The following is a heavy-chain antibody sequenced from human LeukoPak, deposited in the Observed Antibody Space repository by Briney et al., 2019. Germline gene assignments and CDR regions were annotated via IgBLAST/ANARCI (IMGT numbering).Heavy chain of an antibody. V-gene: IGHV4-61*05. CDR2: IYYSGST. CDR3: ARHGYSSGSLAWFDP. J-gene: IGHJ5*02. Sequence: SETLSLTCTVSGGSISSSSYYWGWIRQPPGKGLEWIGYIYYSGSTNYNPSLKSRVTISVGTSKNQFSLKLSSVTAADTAVYYCARHGYSSGSLAWFDPWGQGTQVTVSS. CDR1: GGSISSSSYY. D-gene: IGHD6-19*01.